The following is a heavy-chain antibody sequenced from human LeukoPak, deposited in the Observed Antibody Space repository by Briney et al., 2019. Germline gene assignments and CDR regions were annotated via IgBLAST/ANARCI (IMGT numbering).Heavy chain of an antibody. CDR1: GGSISSGSYY. J-gene: IGHJ5*02. V-gene: IGHV4-61*02. CDR3: ARGAGPPRDWFDP. Sequence: SQTLSLTCTVSGGSISSGSYYWSWIRQPAGKGLDWIGRSYTSGSTNYNPPLKSRVTISVDTSTNQFSLKLSSVTAADTAVYSCARGAGPPRDWFDPWGQGTLVTVSS. CDR2: SYTSGST. D-gene: IGHD6-19*01.